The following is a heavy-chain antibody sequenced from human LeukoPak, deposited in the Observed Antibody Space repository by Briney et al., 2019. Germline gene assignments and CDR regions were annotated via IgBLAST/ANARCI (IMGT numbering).Heavy chain of an antibody. CDR2: SYTGGNT. CDR3: ASISDLLYYFDS. V-gene: IGHV3-66*01. J-gene: IGHJ4*02. CDR1: EFPFTRAW. Sequence: GGSLRPSCAVSEFPFTRAWMTWVRQAPGKGLEWVSVSYTGGNTHYADSVKGRFTLSRDNSKNTVYLQMNSLRVEDTAMYYCASISDLLYYFDSWGQGTLVTVSS.